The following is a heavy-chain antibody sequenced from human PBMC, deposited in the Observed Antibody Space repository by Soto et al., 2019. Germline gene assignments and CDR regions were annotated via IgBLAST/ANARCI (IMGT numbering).Heavy chain of an antibody. CDR2: IYSGGST. D-gene: IGHD2-21*01. CDR1: GFIVSSNY. V-gene: IGHV3-53*01. J-gene: IGHJ4*02. Sequence: LRLSCAASGFIVSSNYMTWVRQAPGKGLEWVSVIYSGGSTYYADSVKGRFTISRDNSKNTVSLQMNSLRVGDTAVYYCTSGIVPISYWGQGTLVTVSS. CDR3: TSGIVPISY.